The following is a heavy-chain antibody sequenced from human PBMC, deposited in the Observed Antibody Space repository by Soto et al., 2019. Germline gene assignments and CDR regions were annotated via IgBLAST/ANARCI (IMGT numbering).Heavy chain of an antibody. V-gene: IGHV4-31*03. J-gene: IGHJ5*02. CDR3: ARERVAAAGMARFDP. CDR1: GGSISSGGYY. D-gene: IGHD6-13*01. Sequence: QVQLQESGPGLVKPSQTLSLTCTVSGGSISSGGYYWSWIRQHPGKGLEWIGYIYYSGSTYYNPSLMSRVTISVDTSKNQFSLKLSSVTAADTAVEYCARERVAAAGMARFDPWGQGTLVTVSS. CDR2: IYYSGST.